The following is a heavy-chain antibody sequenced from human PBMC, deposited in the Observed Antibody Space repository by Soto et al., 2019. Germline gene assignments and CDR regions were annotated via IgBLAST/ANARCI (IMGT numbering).Heavy chain of an antibody. V-gene: IGHV3-30*03. J-gene: IGHJ6*02. CDR2: ISYDGSNK. CDR1: GFTLITYA. D-gene: IGHD3-10*01. CDR3: ATSYYYGSGSYVGPYYYYSMDV. Sequence: GGSLRLSCAASGFTLITYAMSWVRQAPGKGLEWVAVISYDGSNKYYADSVKGRFTSSRDNSKNTLYLQMNSLRAEDTAVYYCATSYYYGSGSYVGPYYYYSMDVWGQGTTVTVSS.